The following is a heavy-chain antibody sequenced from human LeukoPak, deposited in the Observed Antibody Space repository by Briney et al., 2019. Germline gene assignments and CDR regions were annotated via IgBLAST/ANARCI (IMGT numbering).Heavy chain of an antibody. Sequence: GALKISLKGSGYSFTSYWIGLGRQMPGQGLEWMGIIYPGDSDTRYSPSFQGQVTISADKSISTAYLQWSSLKASDTAMYYCARHDGSGSYGDYWGQGALVTVSS. J-gene: IGHJ4*02. V-gene: IGHV5-51*01. D-gene: IGHD3-10*01. CDR2: IYPGDSDT. CDR1: GYSFTSYW. CDR3: ARHDGSGSYGDY.